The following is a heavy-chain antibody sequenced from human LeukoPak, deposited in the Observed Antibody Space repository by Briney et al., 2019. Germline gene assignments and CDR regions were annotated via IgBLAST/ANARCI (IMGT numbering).Heavy chain of an antibody. CDR2: ISWNSGSI. CDR1: GFTFDDYA. Sequence: PGGSLRLSCAASGFTFDDYAMHWVRQAPGKGLEWVSGISWNSGSIGYADSVKGRFTISRDNAKNSLYLQMNSLRAEDTALYYCAKDTNYGTPGAFDIWGQGTMVTVSS. J-gene: IGHJ3*02. D-gene: IGHD3-10*01. CDR3: AKDTNYGTPGAFDI. V-gene: IGHV3-9*01.